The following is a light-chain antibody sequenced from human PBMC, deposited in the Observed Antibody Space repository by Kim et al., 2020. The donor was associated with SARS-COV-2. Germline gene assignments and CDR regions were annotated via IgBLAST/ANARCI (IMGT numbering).Light chain of an antibody. CDR2: DAT. CDR3: QQYNTWART. Sequence: EIVMTQSPATLSVSPGERATLSCRASQSVGRSLAWYQQRPGQAPRLLIYDATTRATGIPASFSGSGSGTDFTLTISSLQSAEFAVYYCQQYNTWARTFGQETKV. J-gene: IGKJ1*01. CDR1: QSVGRS. V-gene: IGKV3-15*01.